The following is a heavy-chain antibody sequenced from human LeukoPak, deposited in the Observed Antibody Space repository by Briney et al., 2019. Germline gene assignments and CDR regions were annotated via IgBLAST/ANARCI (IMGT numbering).Heavy chain of an antibody. Sequence: GESLKISCKGSGYSFSDFWIVWVRQMPGQGLEWMGIIYPGDSDTRYSPSFQGQVSISADKSISTAYLQWSSLKASDTAMYYCARGGAVAGTGFDYWGQGTLVTVSS. D-gene: IGHD6-19*01. J-gene: IGHJ4*02. V-gene: IGHV5-51*01. CDR2: IYPGDSDT. CDR1: GYSFSDFW. CDR3: ARGGAVAGTGFDY.